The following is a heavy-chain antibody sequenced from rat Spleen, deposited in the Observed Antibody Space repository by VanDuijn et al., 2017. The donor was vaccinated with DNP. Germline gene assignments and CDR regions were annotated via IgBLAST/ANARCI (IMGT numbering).Heavy chain of an antibody. D-gene: IGHD4-2*01. Sequence: EVQLVESGGGLVQPGRSLKLSCAASGFTFSDYNMAWVRQAPKKGLEWVATISYDGSSTYYRDSVKGRFTISRDNAKSTLYLQMDSLRSEDTATYYCARLGENTGDFDYWGQGVMVTVSS. CDR2: ISYDGSST. CDR3: ARLGENTGDFDY. V-gene: IGHV5-7*01. CDR1: GFTFSDYN. J-gene: IGHJ2*01.